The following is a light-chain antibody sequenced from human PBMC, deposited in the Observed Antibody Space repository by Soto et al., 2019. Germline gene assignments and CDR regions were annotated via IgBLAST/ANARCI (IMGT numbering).Light chain of an antibody. Sequence: QAALTQPASLSGSPGQSVTISCTGTSSDVGSYNRVSWYQQAPGTAPKLMIYEVSNRPSGVPDRFSGSKSGNTAYLTISGLQPEDEADYYCSLYTSSSTFVFGGGTQLTVL. CDR3: SLYTSSSTFV. J-gene: IGLJ3*02. V-gene: IGLV2-18*01. CDR2: EVS. CDR1: SSDVGSYNR.